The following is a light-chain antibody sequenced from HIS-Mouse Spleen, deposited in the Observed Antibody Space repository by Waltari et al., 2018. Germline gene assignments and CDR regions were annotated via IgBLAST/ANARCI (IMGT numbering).Light chain of an antibody. J-gene: IGLJ2*01. CDR3: QVWDSSSDHTV. V-gene: IGLV3-21*03. CDR2: DDS. CDR1: NIGSKS. Sequence: SYVLTPPPSVSVAPGKTARITCGGNNIGSKSVPWYQQKPGQATVLVVYDDSDRPSGIPERFSGSNSGNTATLTISRVEAGDEADYYCQVWDSSSDHTVFGGGTKLTVL.